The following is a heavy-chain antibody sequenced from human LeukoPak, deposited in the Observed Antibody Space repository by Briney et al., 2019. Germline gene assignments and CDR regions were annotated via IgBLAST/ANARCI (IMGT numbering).Heavy chain of an antibody. CDR1: GFTFSSHE. CDR2: ISNGGDNI. J-gene: IGHJ3*01. Sequence: GGSLRLSCRASGFTFSSHEMNWVRQAPGKGLEWLSYISNGGDNIYYADPMKGRFTISRDNAKNSLFLQMYSLRAEDTSVYYCVRGGFCSSSICYSFYAFDVWDQGTTVTVSP. CDR3: VRGGFCSSSICYSFYAFDV. V-gene: IGHV3-48*03. D-gene: IGHD2-2*01.